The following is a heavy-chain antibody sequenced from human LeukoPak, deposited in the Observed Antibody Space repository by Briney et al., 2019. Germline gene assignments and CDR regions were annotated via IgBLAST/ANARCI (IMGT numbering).Heavy chain of an antibody. D-gene: IGHD2-21*02. Sequence: GGSLRLSCAASGFTFSSYAMSWVRQAPGKGLEWVSAISGSGGSTYYADSVKGRFTISRDNSENTLYLQMNSLRAEDTAVYYCAKDKPAYCGGDCSGAFDIWGQGTMVTVSS. CDR1: GFTFSSYA. V-gene: IGHV3-23*01. CDR2: ISGSGGST. CDR3: AKDKPAYCGGDCSGAFDI. J-gene: IGHJ3*02.